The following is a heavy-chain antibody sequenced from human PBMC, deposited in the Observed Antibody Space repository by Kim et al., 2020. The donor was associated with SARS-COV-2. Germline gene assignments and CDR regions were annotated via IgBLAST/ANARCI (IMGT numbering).Heavy chain of an antibody. V-gene: IGHV1-2*02. D-gene: IGHD3-3*01. CDR3: ARERFLDV. CDR1: GYTFTGYN. J-gene: IGHJ6*02. CDR2: INPNSGGT. Sequence: ASVKVSCKASGYTFTGYNMHWVRQAPGQGLEWMGWINPNSGGTNYAQKFQGRVTMTSDTSISTAYMELSRLRSDDTTVYYCARERFLDVWGQGTTVTVSS.